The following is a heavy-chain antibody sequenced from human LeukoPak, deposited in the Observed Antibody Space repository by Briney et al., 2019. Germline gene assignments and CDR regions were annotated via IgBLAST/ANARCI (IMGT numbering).Heavy chain of an antibody. CDR2: IHTNGRT. CDR3: TRRAPTSYGHYLDS. D-gene: IGHD3-10*01. CDR1: GDSISSYY. J-gene: IGHJ4*02. V-gene: IGHV4-4*09. Sequence: PSETLSLTCTVSGDSISSYYWSRIRQTPGKGLEWIGYIHTNGRTNYSPSLKSRVTMSVDSSKNQLSLMLSSATAADMAVYYCTRRAPTSYGHYLDSWGQGTLVTVSS.